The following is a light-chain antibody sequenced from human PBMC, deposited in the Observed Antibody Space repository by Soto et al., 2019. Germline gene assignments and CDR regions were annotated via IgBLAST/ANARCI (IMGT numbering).Light chain of an antibody. CDR1: SSNIGSET. CDR3: ATWDDSLKRVV. CDR2: LNN. J-gene: IGLJ2*01. Sequence: QSVLTQPPSESGTPGQRVTISCSGSSSNIGSETVNWYQHLPGTAPKLLIYLNNQRPSGVPDRFSGSKSDTSASLAISGLQSEDEADYYCATWDDSLKRVVFGGGTKLTVL. V-gene: IGLV1-44*01.